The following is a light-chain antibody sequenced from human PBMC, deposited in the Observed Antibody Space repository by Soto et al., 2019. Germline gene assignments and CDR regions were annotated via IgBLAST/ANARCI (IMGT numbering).Light chain of an antibody. V-gene: IGLV4-69*01. CDR1: SGHSIYA. Sequence: QLVLTQSPSASASLGASVNLTGTLSSGHSIYAIAWHQQQPEKGPRYLMKLNRDGSNSKGDGTPDRFSGSSSGAERYLTISSLQSEDDGDYYCQTWGNDSPVVFGGGTKLTV. CDR3: QTWGNDSPVV. CDR2: LNRDGSN. J-gene: IGLJ2*01.